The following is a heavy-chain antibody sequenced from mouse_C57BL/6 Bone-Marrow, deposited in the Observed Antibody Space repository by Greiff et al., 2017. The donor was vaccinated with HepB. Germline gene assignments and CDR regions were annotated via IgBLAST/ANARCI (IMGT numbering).Heavy chain of an antibody. CDR1: GYTFTSYW. D-gene: IGHD2-4*01. Sequence: QVQLKQPGAELVKPGASVKMSCKASGYTFTSYWINWVKQRPGQGLEWIGDIYPGSGNTNYNEKFKSKATLTVDTSSSTAYMQLSSLTSEASSVYYCASYDYDYFDYWGQGTTLTVSS. CDR2: IYPGSGNT. V-gene: IGHV1-55*01. J-gene: IGHJ2*01. CDR3: ASYDYDYFDY.